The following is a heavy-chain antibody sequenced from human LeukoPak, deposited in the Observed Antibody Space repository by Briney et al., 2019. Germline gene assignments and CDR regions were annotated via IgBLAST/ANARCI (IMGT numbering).Heavy chain of an antibody. CDR1: GYTFTGYY. J-gene: IGHJ5*02. D-gene: IGHD2-15*01. V-gene: IGHV1-2*04. CDR3: ARGGCSGGSCYGGFWFDP. Sequence: ASVKVSCKASGYTFTGYYMHWVRQAPGQGLEWMGWINPNSGGTNYAQKFQGWVTMTRDTSISTAYMELSRLRSDDTAVYYGARGGCSGGSCYGGFWFDPWGQGTLVTVSS. CDR2: INPNSGGT.